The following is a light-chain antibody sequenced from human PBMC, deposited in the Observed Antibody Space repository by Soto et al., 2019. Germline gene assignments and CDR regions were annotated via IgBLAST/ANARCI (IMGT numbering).Light chain of an antibody. CDR2: AAS. CDR3: QQSGDSQWT. V-gene: IGKV3-11*01. Sequence: ILLTQSPATLSLSPGERATLSFRASQNVANYLDWYQQKPGQAPRLLINAASNRATGIPDRFSGSGSGMDFTLTISSLEPEDFAVYYCQQSGDSQWTFGQGTKVDIK. J-gene: IGKJ1*01. CDR1: QNVANY.